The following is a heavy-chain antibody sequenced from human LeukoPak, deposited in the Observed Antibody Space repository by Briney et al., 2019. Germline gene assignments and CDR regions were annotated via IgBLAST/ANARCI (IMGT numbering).Heavy chain of an antibody. Sequence: PGGSLRLSCAASGFTFRVFEMNWVRHAPGRGLEWVSHISGGGESTVYPDAVKGRFTISRDNAKNSLYLQMNRLRVEDTGIYYCARRSGRRYEYWGQGVLVTVSP. CDR1: GFTFRVFE. J-gene: IGHJ4*02. CDR2: ISGGGEST. CDR3: ARRSGRRYEY. D-gene: IGHD5-24*01. V-gene: IGHV3-48*03.